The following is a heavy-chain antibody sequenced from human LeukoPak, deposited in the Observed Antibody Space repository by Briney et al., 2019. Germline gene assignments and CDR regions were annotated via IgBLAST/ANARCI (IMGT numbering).Heavy chain of an antibody. CDR2: IYSGGST. D-gene: IGHD3-10*01. J-gene: IGHJ6*03. Sequence: PGGSLRLSCAASGFTVSSNYMSWVRQAPGKGLEWVSVIYSGGSTYYADSVKGRFTISRDNSKNTLYLQMNSLRAEDTAVYYCARVVYGWGEIFAYYYYMDVWGKGTTVTISS. V-gene: IGHV3-53*01. CDR1: GFTVSSNY. CDR3: ARVVYGWGEIFAYYYYMDV.